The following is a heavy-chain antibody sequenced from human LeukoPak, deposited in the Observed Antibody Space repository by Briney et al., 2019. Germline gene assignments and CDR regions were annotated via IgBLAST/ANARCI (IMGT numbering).Heavy chain of an antibody. CDR2: ISYDGSNK. CDR3: AKDLGHYYDSSGYYGALDI. CDR1: GFTFSSYA. J-gene: IGHJ3*02. Sequence: GGSLRLSCAASGFTFSSYAMHWVRQAPGKGLEWVAVISYDGSNKYYADSVKGRFTISRDNSKNTLYLQMNSLRAEDTAVYYCAKDLGHYYDSSGYYGALDIWGQGTMVTVSS. D-gene: IGHD3-22*01. V-gene: IGHV3-30-3*01.